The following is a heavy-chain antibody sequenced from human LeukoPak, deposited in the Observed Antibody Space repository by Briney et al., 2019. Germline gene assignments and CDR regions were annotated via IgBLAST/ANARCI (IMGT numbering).Heavy chain of an antibody. D-gene: IGHD5-24*01. CDR2: ISSSSSYI. CDR3: ARVGEKAFHLWPEIDY. J-gene: IGHJ4*02. V-gene: IGHV3-21*01. Sequence: GGSLRLSCAASGFTFSTYSMNWVRQAPGKGLEWVSSISSSSSYIYYADSVKGRFTISRDNAKKSLYLQMNSLRAEDTAVYYCARVGEKAFHLWPEIDYWGQGTLVTVSS. CDR1: GFTFSTYS.